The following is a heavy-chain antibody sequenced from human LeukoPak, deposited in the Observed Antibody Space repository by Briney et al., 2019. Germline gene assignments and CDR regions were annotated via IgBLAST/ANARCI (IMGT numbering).Heavy chain of an antibody. CDR1: GFTFSSYD. Sequence: GGSLRLSCAASGFTFSSYDMHWVRQAPGKGLVWVSRIYSDGSSTTYADSVKGRFTISRDNAKNTLYLQMNSLRAEDTAVYYCTRDGGPTVTADWYFDLWGRSTLVTVSS. CDR2: IYSDGSST. D-gene: IGHD4-17*01. V-gene: IGHV3-74*01. J-gene: IGHJ2*01. CDR3: TRDGGPTVTADWYFDL.